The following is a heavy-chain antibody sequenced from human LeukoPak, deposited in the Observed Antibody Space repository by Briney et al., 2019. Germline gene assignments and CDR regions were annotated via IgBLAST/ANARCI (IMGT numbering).Heavy chain of an antibody. J-gene: IGHJ3*02. Sequence: GGSLRLSCAASGFTFSSYGMHWVRQAPGKGLEWVAVISYDGSNKYYADSVKGRFTISRDNSKNTLYLQMNSLRAEDTAVYYCAKGSYYGSSGIAFDIWGQGTMVTVSS. CDR3: AKGSYYGSSGIAFDI. CDR1: GFTFSSYG. CDR2: ISYDGSNK. V-gene: IGHV3-30*18. D-gene: IGHD3-22*01.